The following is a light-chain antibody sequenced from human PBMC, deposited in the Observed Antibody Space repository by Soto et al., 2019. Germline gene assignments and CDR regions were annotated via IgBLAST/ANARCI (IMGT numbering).Light chain of an antibody. Sequence: IVMTQSPATLSVSPGERATLSCRASQSVSRNLAWYQQKPGQAPRLLIYGASTRATGIPARFSGSGSGTEFTLTISSLQSEDFAVYYCQHYNNWPPWTFGQGTKVEIK. CDR1: QSVSRN. CDR3: QHYNNWPPWT. J-gene: IGKJ1*01. V-gene: IGKV3-15*01. CDR2: GAS.